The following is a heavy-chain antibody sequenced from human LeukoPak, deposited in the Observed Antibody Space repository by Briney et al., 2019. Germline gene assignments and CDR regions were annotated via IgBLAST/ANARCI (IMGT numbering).Heavy chain of an antibody. J-gene: IGHJ4*02. CDR2: ISYDGRNK. Sequence: PGRSLRLSCAASGFTFSTHGMQWVRQAPGKGLEWVAVISYDGRNKYYADSVKGRFTISRDNSKNTLYLEMSSLRAEDTALYYCAKDYGDYAVDYWGQGTLVTVSS. CDR3: AKDYGDYAVDY. D-gene: IGHD4-17*01. CDR1: GFTFSTHG. V-gene: IGHV3-30*18.